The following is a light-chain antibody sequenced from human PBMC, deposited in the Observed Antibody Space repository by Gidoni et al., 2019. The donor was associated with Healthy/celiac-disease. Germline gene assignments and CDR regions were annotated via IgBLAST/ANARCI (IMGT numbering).Light chain of an antibody. V-gene: IGLV1-40*01. CDR1: SSNIGAGYD. J-gene: IGLJ3*02. Sequence: QSVLTQPPSESGAPGQSVTISCTGSSSNIGAGYDVPWYQQLPGTAPKLLIYGNSNRPAGVPDRFSGSKSGTSASLAITGLQAEDEADYYCQSYDSSLSGWVFGGGTKLTVL. CDR2: GNS. CDR3: QSYDSSLSGWV.